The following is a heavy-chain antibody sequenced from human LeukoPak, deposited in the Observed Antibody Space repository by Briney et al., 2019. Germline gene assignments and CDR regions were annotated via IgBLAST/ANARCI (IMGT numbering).Heavy chain of an antibody. CDR2: ISGSGGST. Sequence: GGSLRLSCAASGFTVSSYAMSWVRQAPGKGLEWVSAISGSGGSTYYADSVKGRFTISRDNSKNTLYLQMNSLRAEDTAVYYCAKDPRYDILTGYDLNYFDYWGQGTLVTVSS. V-gene: IGHV3-23*01. CDR1: GFTVSSYA. D-gene: IGHD3-9*01. CDR3: AKDPRYDILTGYDLNYFDY. J-gene: IGHJ4*02.